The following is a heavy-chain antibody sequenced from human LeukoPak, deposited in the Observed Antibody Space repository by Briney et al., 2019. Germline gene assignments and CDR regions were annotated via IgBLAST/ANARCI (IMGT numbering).Heavy chain of an antibody. CDR3: AKGLASGSYYPDY. CDR1: VFIYSSYA. Sequence: GGSLRLSCAASVFIYSSYAMSWVRQARGKGLEWVSAISCSGGSTYYADSVRGRPTIPRDNSKNTLYLQMNSLRAEDTAVYYCAKGLASGSYYPDYWGQGTLVTVSS. V-gene: IGHV3-23*01. D-gene: IGHD1-26*01. J-gene: IGHJ4*02. CDR2: ISCSGGST.